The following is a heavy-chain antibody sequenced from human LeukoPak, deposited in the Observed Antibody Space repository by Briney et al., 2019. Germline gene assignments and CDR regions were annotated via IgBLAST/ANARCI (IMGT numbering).Heavy chain of an antibody. CDR3: AKDHGAFGEGGFRGWLGYYYGMDV. Sequence: GGSLRLSCAASGFTFSSYGMHWVRQAPGKGLEWVAVISYDGSNKYYADSVKGRFTISRDNSKDKLYLQMNSLRAEDTAVYYCAKDHGAFGEGGFRGWLGYYYGMDVWGQGTTVTVSS. CDR2: ISYDGSNK. J-gene: IGHJ6*02. CDR1: GFTFSSYG. V-gene: IGHV3-30*18. D-gene: IGHD5-12*01.